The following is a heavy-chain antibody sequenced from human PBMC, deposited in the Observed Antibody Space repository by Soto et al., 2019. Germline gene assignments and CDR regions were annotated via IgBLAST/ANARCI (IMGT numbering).Heavy chain of an antibody. V-gene: IGHV3-74*01. D-gene: IGHD3-16*02. Sequence: GGSLRLSCAASGFTFSSYWMHWVRQAPGKGLVWVSRINSDGSSTSYADSVKGRFTISRDNAKNTLYLQMNSLRAEDTAVYYCARPTPTLHLGELSFGDNWFDPWGQGTLVTVSS. CDR2: INSDGSST. CDR3: ARPTPTLHLGELSFGDNWFDP. J-gene: IGHJ5*02. CDR1: GFTFSSYW.